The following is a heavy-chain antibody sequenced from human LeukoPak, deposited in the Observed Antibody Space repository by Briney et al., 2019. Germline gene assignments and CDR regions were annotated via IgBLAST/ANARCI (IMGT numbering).Heavy chain of an antibody. D-gene: IGHD3-9*01. J-gene: IGHJ4*02. CDR2: LYYSGNT. Sequence: SETLSLTCTVSGGSIGSSSSYWGWIRQPPGKGLEWIGSLYYSGNTYYNPSLKSRVTISVDTSKNQFSLKLSSVTAADTAVYYCARIILTGYYSPLGFDYWGQGTLVTVSS. CDR3: ARIILTGYYSPLGFDY. V-gene: IGHV4-39*07. CDR1: GGSIGSSSSY.